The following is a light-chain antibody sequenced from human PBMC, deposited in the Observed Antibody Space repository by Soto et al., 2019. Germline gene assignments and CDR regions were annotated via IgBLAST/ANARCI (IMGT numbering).Light chain of an antibody. V-gene: IGKV1-33*01. CDR2: DAS. CDR1: QDISNS. CDR3: QQYDNLLT. Sequence: DIPMTQSPSSLSASVGDRVTITCQASQDISNSLNWYQQKPGKAPKLLIYDASNLETGVPSRFSGSGSGTDFTFTISSLQPEDIETYYCQQYDNLLTFGGGTKVEIK. J-gene: IGKJ4*01.